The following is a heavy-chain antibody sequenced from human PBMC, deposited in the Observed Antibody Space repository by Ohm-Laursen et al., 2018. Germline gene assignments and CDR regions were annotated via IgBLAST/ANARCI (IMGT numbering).Heavy chain of an antibody. CDR2: IFYTGTT. CDR3: ARHVQAHSGSYFAHFDL. CDR1: GGSLSGYF. J-gene: IGHJ4*02. V-gene: IGHV4-59*08. Sequence: TLSLTWSVSGGSLSGYFWSWIRQPPGQGLEWIGYIFYTGTTNYNSSLRSRRTISSDTSKGQLSLKLAYVTAADTAIYYCARHVQAHSGSYFAHFDLWGQGALVTVSS. D-gene: IGHD1-26*01.